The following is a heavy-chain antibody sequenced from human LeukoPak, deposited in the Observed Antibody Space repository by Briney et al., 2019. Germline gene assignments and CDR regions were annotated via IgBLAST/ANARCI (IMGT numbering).Heavy chain of an antibody. V-gene: IGHV4-31*03. D-gene: IGHD5-18*01. CDR1: GGSISSGGYY. CDR2: IYYSGST. J-gene: IGHJ3*02. CDR3: ARDRDTAMAPGAFDI. Sequence: PSETLSLTCTVSGGSISSGGYYWSWIRQHPGKGLEWIGYIYYSGSTYYHPSLPSRVTISVDTSKNQFSLKLSSVTAADTAVYYCARDRDTAMAPGAFDIWGQGTMVTVSS.